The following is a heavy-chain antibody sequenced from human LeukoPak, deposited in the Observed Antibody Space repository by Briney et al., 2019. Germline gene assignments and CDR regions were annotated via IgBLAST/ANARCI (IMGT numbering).Heavy chain of an antibody. CDR2: IYPGDSDT. V-gene: IGHV5-51*01. CDR1: GYSSTSYW. D-gene: IGHD2-15*01. CDR3: ARHEAVATTPFAY. Sequence: GESLKIPCKGSGYSSTSYWIGWVRQMPGKGLEWLGIIYPGDSDTRYSPSFQGQVTISADKSITTASLRWSSLQASDTAMYYCARHEAVATTPFAYWGQGTLVTVSS. J-gene: IGHJ4*02.